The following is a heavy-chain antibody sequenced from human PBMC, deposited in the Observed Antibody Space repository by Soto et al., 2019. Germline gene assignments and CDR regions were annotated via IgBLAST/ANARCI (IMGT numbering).Heavy chain of an antibody. CDR2: ISDSGGST. Sequence: SGGSLRLSCAASGFTFSSYAMTWVRQAPWKGLDWVAAISDSGGSTYYADPVKGRFTISRDNSKNTVYLQMSSLRAEDTAVYYCTLYCSGVTCSGHWGQGTLVTVSS. V-gene: IGHV3-23*01. D-gene: IGHD2-15*01. CDR1: GFTFSSYA. J-gene: IGHJ4*02. CDR3: TLYCSGVTCSGH.